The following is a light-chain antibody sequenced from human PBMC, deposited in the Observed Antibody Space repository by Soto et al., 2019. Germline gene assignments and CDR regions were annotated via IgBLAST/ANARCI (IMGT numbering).Light chain of an antibody. J-gene: IGKJ1*01. CDR2: GAS. Sequence: EIGLTQSPGALSLSPGERATHSCRASQGVTSGYLAWYQQKPGQAPRLLIYGASSRATGIPDRFSGSGSGTDFTLTISRLEPEDFAVYYCQQYSSSPRTFGQGTTVDI. V-gene: IGKV3-20*01. CDR1: QGVTSGY. CDR3: QQYSSSPRT.